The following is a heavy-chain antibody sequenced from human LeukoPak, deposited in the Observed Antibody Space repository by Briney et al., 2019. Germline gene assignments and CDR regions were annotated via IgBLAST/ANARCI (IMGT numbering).Heavy chain of an antibody. Sequence: ASVKVSCKTSGYTFTNYDINWVRQAAGQGLEWMGWVNPDSGDTGFAQKFQGRLTITTNTSARIAYMEMSGLASEDTAVYYCTRDWTYWGQGALATVSS. J-gene: IGHJ4*02. CDR3: TRDWTY. CDR2: VNPDSGDT. V-gene: IGHV1-8*01. CDR1: GYTFTNYD. D-gene: IGHD1-1*01.